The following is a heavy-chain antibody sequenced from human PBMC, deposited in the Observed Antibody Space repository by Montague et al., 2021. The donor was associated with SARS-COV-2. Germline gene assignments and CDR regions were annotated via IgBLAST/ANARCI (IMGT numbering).Heavy chain of an antibody. CDR3: AGGPVGVAARLRYYFDQ. D-gene: IGHD6-6*01. CDR2: VNHSGHT. V-gene: IGHV4-34*01. CDR1: GGSLSGDH. Sequence: SETLSLTCAVYGGSLSGDHWSWIRQPPGKGLEWIGEVNHSGHTXXXVSXXXRVTMSVDTSKGQFSLKVRSVTAADTAVYYCAGGPVGVAARLRYYFDQWGQGTLVTVSS. J-gene: IGHJ4*02.